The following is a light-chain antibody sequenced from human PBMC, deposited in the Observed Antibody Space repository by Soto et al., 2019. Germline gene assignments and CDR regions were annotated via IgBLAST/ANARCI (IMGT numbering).Light chain of an antibody. V-gene: IGLV1-47*01. CDR2: RND. J-gene: IGLJ2*01. CDR3: SSYTRDRLVV. Sequence: QAVVTQPPSASGAPGQRVTISCSGSGSNIGNNFVFWYQQLPGTAPKLLIYRNDQRPSGVPDRFSGSKSGNTASLTISGLQAGDEADYYCSSYTRDRLVVFGGGTKLTVL. CDR1: GSNIGNNF.